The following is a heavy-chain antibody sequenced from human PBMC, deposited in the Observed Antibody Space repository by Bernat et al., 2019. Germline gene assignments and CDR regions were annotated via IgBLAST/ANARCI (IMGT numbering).Heavy chain of an antibody. V-gene: IGHV3-23*01. CDR1: GFTFSSYA. CDR3: AKGGVLHYYGSGSYYLFGGFDY. D-gene: IGHD3-10*01. Sequence: EVQLLESGGGLVQPGGSLRLSCAASGFTFSSYAMSWVRQAPGKGLEWVSAISGSGGSTYYADSVKGRFTISRDNSKNTLYLQMNSLRAEDTAVYYCAKGGVLHYYGSGSYYLFGGFDYWGQGTLVTVSS. J-gene: IGHJ4*02. CDR2: ISGSGGST.